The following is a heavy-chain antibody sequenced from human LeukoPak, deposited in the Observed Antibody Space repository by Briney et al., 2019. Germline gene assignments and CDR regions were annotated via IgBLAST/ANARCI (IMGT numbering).Heavy chain of an antibody. D-gene: IGHD3-9*01. CDR1: GFTFSSYS. CDR2: ISSSSSYI. CDR3: ARVDDILTGYGMDV. V-gene: IGHV3-21*01. J-gene: IGHJ6*02. Sequence: PGGSLRLSCAASGFTFSSYSMNWVRQAPGKGLEWVSSISSSSSYIYYADSVKGRFTISRDNAKNSLYLQMNSLRAEDTAVYYCARVDDILTGYGMDVWGQGTTVTVSS.